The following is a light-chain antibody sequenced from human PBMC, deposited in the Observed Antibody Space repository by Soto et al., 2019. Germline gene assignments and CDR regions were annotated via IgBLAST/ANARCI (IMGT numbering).Light chain of an antibody. CDR2: SNN. CDR1: SSNIGINT. J-gene: IGLJ2*01. V-gene: IGLV1-44*01. Sequence: QSVLTQPPSASGTLGQRVTISCSGSSSNIGINTVNWYQQLPGTAPKLLIYSNNQRPSGVTDRFSGSKSGTSASLAISGLQSEDEADYYCAAWDDSLNGVLFGGGTKLTVL. CDR3: AAWDDSLNGVL.